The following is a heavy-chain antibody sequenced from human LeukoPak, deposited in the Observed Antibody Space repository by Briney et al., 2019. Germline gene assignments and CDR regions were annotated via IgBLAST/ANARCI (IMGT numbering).Heavy chain of an antibody. D-gene: IGHD6-25*01. CDR3: TTLTAASNFDY. CDR1: GFSFSVYE. CDR2: ISGSDTTT. J-gene: IGHJ4*02. V-gene: IGHV3-48*03. Sequence: PGGSLRLSCAASGFSFSVYEMHWVRQAPGKGLEWIADISGSDTTTYYADSVKGRFTISRDNAKNSLYLQMNSLRAEDTAVYYCTTLTAASNFDYWGQGTLVTVSS.